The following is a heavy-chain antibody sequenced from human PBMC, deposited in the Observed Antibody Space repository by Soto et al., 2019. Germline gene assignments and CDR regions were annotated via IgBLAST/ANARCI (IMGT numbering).Heavy chain of an antibody. V-gene: IGHV3-33*01. J-gene: IGHJ4*02. D-gene: IGHD3-22*01. Sequence: GGSLRLSCAASGFTFSSYVMHWVRQAPGKGLEWVAVIWYDGSNKYYADSVKGRFTISRDNSKNTLYLQMNSLRAEDTAVYYCAREYYDSSGYYYFGFGYWGQGTLVTVPQ. CDR3: AREYYDSSGYYYFGFGY. CDR1: GFTFSSYV. CDR2: IWYDGSNK.